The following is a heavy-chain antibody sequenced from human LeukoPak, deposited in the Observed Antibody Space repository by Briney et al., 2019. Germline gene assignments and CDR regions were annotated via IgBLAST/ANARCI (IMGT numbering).Heavy chain of an antibody. CDR3: AREMTTVTTSVRGGDYFDY. J-gene: IGHJ4*02. D-gene: IGHD4-11*01. Sequence: SETLSLTCTVSVGSINIHYWSWIRQPPGKGLEWIGYIYYSGSTNYNPSLKSPVTMSVDSSKNQFSLKLSSVTAADTAVYYCAREMTTVTTSVRGGDYFDYWGQGTLVTVSS. CDR1: VGSINIHY. CDR2: IYYSGST. V-gene: IGHV4-59*11.